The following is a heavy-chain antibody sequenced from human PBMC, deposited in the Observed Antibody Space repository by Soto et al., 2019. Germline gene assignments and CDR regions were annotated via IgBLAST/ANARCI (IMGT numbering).Heavy chain of an antibody. Sequence: SVKVSCKASGGSFDNYAVSWVRQAPGQGLEWMGGIIPMFETVNYAQRFQGRLTIAADESTSTAYMELTSLTSADTAIYFCARGLRTGNYGMDVWGQGTTVTVSS. CDR3: ARGLRTGNYGMDV. CDR1: GGSFDNYA. D-gene: IGHD2-15*01. J-gene: IGHJ6*02. CDR2: IIPMFETV. V-gene: IGHV1-69*13.